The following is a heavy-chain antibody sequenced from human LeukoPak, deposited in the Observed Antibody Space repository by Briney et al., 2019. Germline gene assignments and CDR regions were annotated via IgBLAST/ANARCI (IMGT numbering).Heavy chain of an antibody. Sequence: PETLSLTCTVSGGSISSYYWSWIRQPAGKGLEWIGRIYTSGSTNYNPSLKSRVTMSVDTSKNQFSLKLSSVIAADTAVYYCARDGSNYDFWSGYYMRFGYFDYWGQGTLVTVSS. CDR2: IYTSGST. J-gene: IGHJ4*02. CDR1: GGSISSYY. CDR3: ARDGSNYDFWSGYYMRFGYFDY. D-gene: IGHD3-3*01. V-gene: IGHV4-4*07.